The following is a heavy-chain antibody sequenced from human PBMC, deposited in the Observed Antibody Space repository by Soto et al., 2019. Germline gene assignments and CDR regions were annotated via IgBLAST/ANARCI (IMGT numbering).Heavy chain of an antibody. CDR2: ISSSSSYI. CDR3: ARDKNSYSHREYYFDY. Sequence: EVRLVESGGGLVKPGGSLRLSCAASGFTFSSYSMNWVRQAPGKGLEWVSSISSSSSYIYYADSVKGRFTISRDNAKNSLYLQMNSLRAEDTAVYYCARDKNSYSHREYYFDYWGQGTLVTVSS. J-gene: IGHJ4*02. V-gene: IGHV3-21*01. D-gene: IGHD4-4*01. CDR1: GFTFSSYS.